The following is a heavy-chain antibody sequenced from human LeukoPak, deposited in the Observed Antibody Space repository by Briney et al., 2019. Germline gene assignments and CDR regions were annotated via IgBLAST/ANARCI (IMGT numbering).Heavy chain of an antibody. Sequence: GASVKVSCKASGYTFTGYYMHWVRQAPGQGLEWMGRINPNSGGTNYAQKFQGRVTMTRDTSISTAYMELSRLRSDDTAVCYCARGSGYSYGGFDPWGQGTLVTVSS. D-gene: IGHD5-18*01. CDR3: ARGSGYSYGGFDP. CDR2: INPNSGGT. V-gene: IGHV1-2*06. J-gene: IGHJ5*02. CDR1: GYTFTGYY.